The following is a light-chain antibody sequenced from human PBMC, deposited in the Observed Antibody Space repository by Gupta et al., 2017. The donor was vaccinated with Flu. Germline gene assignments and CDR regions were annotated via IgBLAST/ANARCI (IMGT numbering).Light chain of an antibody. Sequence: LTQSPDTLSQSQGDRVTVSCRLGESVSSTYPAWYQQRRGQSPRLLIYRASRRAPDIPDRFSATASGTDFALTISGLQPEDSATYFCQQYSSIPPTFGGGTKVEVK. CDR2: RAS. CDR3: QQYSSIPPT. CDR1: ESVSSTY. V-gene: IGKV3-20*01. J-gene: IGKJ4*01.